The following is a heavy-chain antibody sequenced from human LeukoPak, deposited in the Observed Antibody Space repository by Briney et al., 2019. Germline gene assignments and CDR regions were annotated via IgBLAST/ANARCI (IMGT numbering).Heavy chain of an antibody. V-gene: IGHV3-30*03. CDR2: ISYDGKIK. CDR3: ARVFRKGARSGPGNYYAYFYHHMDV. Sequence: GGSLRLSCAASGLTFSSDDMHWVRQAPGKGLEWLAVISYDGKIKYYRDSVKGRFTISRDNSKNTLYLQMNSLRAEDTAVYYCARVFRKGARSGPGNYYAYFYHHMDVWGQGTTVTVSS. J-gene: IGHJ6*02. CDR1: GLTFSSDD. D-gene: IGHD3-10*01.